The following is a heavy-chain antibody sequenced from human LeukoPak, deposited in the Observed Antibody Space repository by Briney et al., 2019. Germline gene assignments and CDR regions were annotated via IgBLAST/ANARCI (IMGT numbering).Heavy chain of an antibody. V-gene: IGHV3-23*01. J-gene: IGHJ4*02. CDR1: GFTFSSYA. CDR2: ITGNGGSS. CDR3: AKGTLGSTSATFDS. Sequence: GGSLRLSCAASGFTFSSYAMSWVRQAPGKGLEWVSLITGNGGSSYHTDSVKGRFTISRDNSKNTLSLHMSSLRAEDTAVYYCAKGTLGSTSATFDSWGQGTLVTVSS. D-gene: IGHD6-6*01.